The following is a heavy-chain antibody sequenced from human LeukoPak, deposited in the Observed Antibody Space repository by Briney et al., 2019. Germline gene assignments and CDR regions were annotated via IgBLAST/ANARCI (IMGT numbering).Heavy chain of an antibody. CDR1: GFTFDDYA. J-gene: IGHJ4*02. Sequence: PGRSLRLSCAASGFTFDDYAMHWVRQAPGKGLEWVSGISWNSGSIGYADSVKGRFTISRDNSKNTLYLQMNSLRAEDTAVYYCARDHKFEYSSLFDYWGQGTLVTVSS. V-gene: IGHV3-9*01. D-gene: IGHD6-6*01. CDR2: ISWNSGSI. CDR3: ARDHKFEYSSLFDY.